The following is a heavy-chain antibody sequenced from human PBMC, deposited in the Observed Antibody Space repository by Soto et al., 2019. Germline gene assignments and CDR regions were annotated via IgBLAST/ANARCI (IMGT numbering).Heavy chain of an antibody. Sequence: ASVKVSCKASGYTFTSYDINWVRQATGQGLEWMGWMNPNSGNTGYAQKFQGRVTMTRNTSISTAYMELSSLRSEDTAVYYCARRRNYDFWSGYYTWFDPWGPGTLVTVSS. CDR1: GYTFTSYD. CDR2: MNPNSGNT. D-gene: IGHD3-3*01. J-gene: IGHJ5*02. V-gene: IGHV1-8*01. CDR3: ARRRNYDFWSGYYTWFDP.